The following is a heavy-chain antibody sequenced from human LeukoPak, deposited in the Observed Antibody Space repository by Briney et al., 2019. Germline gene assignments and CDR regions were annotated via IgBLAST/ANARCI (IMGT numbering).Heavy chain of an antibody. J-gene: IGHJ3*02. CDR3: ARARLLRDAFDI. V-gene: IGHV1-18*01. CDR1: GYTFTSYG. CDR2: ISAYNGNT. D-gene: IGHD3-22*01. Sequence: ASVKVSCKASGYTFTSYGISWVRQAPGQGLEWMGWISAYNGNTNYAQKLQGRVTTTTDTSTSTAYMELRSLRSDDTAVYYCARARLLRDAFDIWGQGTMVTVSS.